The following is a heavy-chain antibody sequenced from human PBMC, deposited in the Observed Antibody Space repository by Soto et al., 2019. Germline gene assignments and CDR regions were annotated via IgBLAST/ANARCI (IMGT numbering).Heavy chain of an antibody. J-gene: IGHJ4*02. CDR2: IYYCGST. Sequence: PSETLSLTCTVSGDSISTDYWSWIRQPPGKGLEWIGFIYYCGSTNYNPSLKSRVTISVDTPKNQFSLKLSSVIAADTAVYYCAKNWNWGSLVHWGQGTLVTVSS. V-gene: IGHV4-59*08. CDR3: AKNWNWGSLVH. CDR1: GDSISTDY. D-gene: IGHD7-27*01.